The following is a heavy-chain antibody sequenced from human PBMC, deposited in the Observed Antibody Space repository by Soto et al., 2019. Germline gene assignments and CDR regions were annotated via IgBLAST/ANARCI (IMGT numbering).Heavy chain of an antibody. J-gene: IGHJ4*02. CDR2: IIPILGIA. V-gene: IGHV1-69*02. CDR3: ASGTMVRGVIIMTPRL. Sequence: QVQLVQSGAEVKKPGSSVKVSCKASGGTFSSYTISWVRQAPGQGLEWMGRIIPILGIANYAQKFQGRVTITADKSTSTAYMELSSLRSEDTAVYYCASGTMVRGVIIMTPRLWGQGTLVTVSS. CDR1: GGTFSSYT. D-gene: IGHD3-10*01.